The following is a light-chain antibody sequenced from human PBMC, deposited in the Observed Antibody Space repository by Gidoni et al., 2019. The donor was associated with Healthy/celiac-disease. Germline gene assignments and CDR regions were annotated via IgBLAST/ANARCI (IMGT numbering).Light chain of an antibody. V-gene: IGKV1-5*03. CDR1: QSISSW. J-gene: IGKJ2*01. Sequence: DIQMTQSPSTLSASVGDRVTITCRASQSISSWLAWYQQKPGKAPKLLIYKASSLESGVPSRFSGSGSGTEFTITISSLQPDDFATYYCQQYNSYPYTFXQXTKLXIK. CDR3: QQYNSYPYT. CDR2: KAS.